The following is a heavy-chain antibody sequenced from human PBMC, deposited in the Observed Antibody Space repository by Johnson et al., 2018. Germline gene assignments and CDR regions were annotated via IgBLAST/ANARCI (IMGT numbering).Heavy chain of an antibody. V-gene: IGHV3-7*01. CDR2: IKQDGSEK. D-gene: IGHD3-3*01. J-gene: IGHJ6*02. CDR3: ARPRRYDFCSGYYFPYAIDV. Sequence: VQLVESGGGLVQPGGSLRLSCAASGFTFSSYWMSWVRQAPGQGLEWVANIKQDGSEKDYVDSVKGRFTISRDNAKTSLYLQMNSLRGEDTAVYYCARPRRYDFCSGYYFPYAIDVWGQGTTVTVS. CDR1: GFTFSSYW.